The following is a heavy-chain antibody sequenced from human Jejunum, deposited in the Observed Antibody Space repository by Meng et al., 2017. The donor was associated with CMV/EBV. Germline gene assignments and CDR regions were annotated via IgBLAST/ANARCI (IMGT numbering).Heavy chain of an antibody. D-gene: IGHD6-19*01. V-gene: IGHV4-59*01. Sequence: CSVTGGSINGYYWNWIRQHPGRGPEWIAYISHTGRTNYNPSLKSRVTISVDTSKNQFSVELMSMTAADTAMYYCARGPGQWLPFDLWGQGTLVTVSS. CDR2: ISHTGRT. CDR3: ARGPGQWLPFDL. CDR1: GGSINGYY. J-gene: IGHJ4*02.